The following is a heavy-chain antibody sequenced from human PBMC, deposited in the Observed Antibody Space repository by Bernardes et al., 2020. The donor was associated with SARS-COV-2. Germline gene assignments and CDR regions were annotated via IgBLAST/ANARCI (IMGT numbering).Heavy chain of an antibody. J-gene: IGHJ6*02. Sequence: GGSLRLSCAASGFTFDDYSLHWVRQAPGKGLEWVSGISCNSGSIGYADSVNGQFTISRDNAKNSLYLQMNSLRADDTDLYYCATFLHFLDSYYYGMDVWGQGTTVTVYS. CDR1: GFTFDDYS. V-gene: IGHV3-9*01. CDR3: ATFLHFLDSYYYGMDV. D-gene: IGHD3-3*01. CDR2: ISCNSGSI.